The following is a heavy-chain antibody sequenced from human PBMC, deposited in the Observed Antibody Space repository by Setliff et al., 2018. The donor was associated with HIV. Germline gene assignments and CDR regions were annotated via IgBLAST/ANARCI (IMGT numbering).Heavy chain of an antibody. CDR3: ARDPPGYGDSNDY. J-gene: IGHJ4*02. Sequence: SETLSLTCTVSGDSISRYYWSWIRQPAGKGLEWIGRIQTSGSTNYNPSLKTRVTMSVDTSKNQFSLTLTSVTAADTAVYYCARDPPGYGDSNDYWGQGTLVTVSS. D-gene: IGHD4-17*01. CDR2: IQTSGST. CDR1: GDSISRYY. V-gene: IGHV4-4*07.